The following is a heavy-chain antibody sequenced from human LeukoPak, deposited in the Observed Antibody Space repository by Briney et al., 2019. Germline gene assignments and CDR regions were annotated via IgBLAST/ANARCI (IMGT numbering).Heavy chain of an antibody. J-gene: IGHJ5*02. Sequence: GASVKVSCKASGGTFISYAISWVRQAPGQGLEWMGGIIPIFGTANYAQKFQGRVTITADESTSTAYMELSSLRSEDTAVYYSARARQYSSSPNWFDPWGQGTLVTVSS. V-gene: IGHV1-69*01. D-gene: IGHD6-13*01. CDR2: IIPIFGTA. CDR1: GGTFISYA. CDR3: ARARQYSSSPNWFDP.